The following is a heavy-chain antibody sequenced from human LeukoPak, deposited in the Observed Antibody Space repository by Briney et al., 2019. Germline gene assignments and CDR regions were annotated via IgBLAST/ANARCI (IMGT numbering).Heavy chain of an antibody. CDR3: GRVITTWYYFDY. V-gene: IGHV1-69*13. CDR2: IIPIFGTA. J-gene: IGHJ4*02. D-gene: IGHD3-22*01. CDR1: GGTFSSYA. Sequence: SVKVSCKASGGTFSSYAISWVRQAPGQGLEWMGGIIPIFGTANYAQKFQGRVTITADESTSTAYMELSSLRSEDTAVYYCGRVITTWYYFDYWGQGTLVTVSS.